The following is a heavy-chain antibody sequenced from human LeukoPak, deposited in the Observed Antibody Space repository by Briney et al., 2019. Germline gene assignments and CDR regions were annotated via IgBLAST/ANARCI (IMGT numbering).Heavy chain of an antibody. Sequence: SETLSLTCTVSGGSIRSYYWGWIRQPPGKGLEWIGNIFYSGSTYYSPSLKSRVTISVDTSKNQFSLKLSSVTAADTAVYFCARGPYSYDSSGAFDIWGQGTMVTVSS. CDR2: IFYSGST. CDR1: GGSIRSYY. J-gene: IGHJ3*02. V-gene: IGHV4-59*08. D-gene: IGHD3-22*01. CDR3: ARGPYSYDSSGAFDI.